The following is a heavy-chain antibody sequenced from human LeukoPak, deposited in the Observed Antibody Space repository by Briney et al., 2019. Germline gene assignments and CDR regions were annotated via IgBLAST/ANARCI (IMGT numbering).Heavy chain of an antibody. CDR3: ARALGVWFDP. CDR1: GGSISSHY. Sequence: SETLSLTCTVSGGSISSHYWSWIRQPPGKGLEWFGYIYYSGSTNYNPSLKSRVTISVDTPKNQFSLKLSSVTAADTAVYYCARALGVWFDPWGQGTLVTVSS. J-gene: IGHJ5*02. V-gene: IGHV4-59*11. CDR2: IYYSGST. D-gene: IGHD2-8*01.